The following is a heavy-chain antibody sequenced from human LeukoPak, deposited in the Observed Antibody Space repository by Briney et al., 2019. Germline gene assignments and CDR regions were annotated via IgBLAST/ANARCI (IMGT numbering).Heavy chain of an antibody. D-gene: IGHD3-3*01. V-gene: IGHV4-38-2*01. J-gene: IGHJ4*02. CDR3: ARRIFGVVTVYFFDY. CDR1: GYSISSGYY. CDR2: IYHSGST. Sequence: SETLSLTCAVSGYSISSGYYWGWIRQPPGKGLEWIGSIYHSGSTYYNPSLKSRVTISVDTSKNQFSLKLSSVTAADTAVYYCARRIFGVVTVYFFDYWGQGTLVTVSS.